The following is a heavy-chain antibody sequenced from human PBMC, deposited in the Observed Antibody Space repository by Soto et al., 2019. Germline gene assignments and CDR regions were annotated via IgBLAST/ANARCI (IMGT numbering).Heavy chain of an antibody. J-gene: IGHJ4*02. CDR2: ISAYSGST. CDR1: GYTFTSYG. Sequence: QVQLVQSGAEVKKPGASVKVSCKASGYTFTSYGISWVRQAPGQGLEWMGWISAYSGSTNYAQKLQGRVTMTTDTSTSTAYMELRSLRSDDAAVYYCARSIAAAVDFDYWGQGPLVTVSS. CDR3: ARSIAAAVDFDY. V-gene: IGHV1-18*01. D-gene: IGHD6-13*01.